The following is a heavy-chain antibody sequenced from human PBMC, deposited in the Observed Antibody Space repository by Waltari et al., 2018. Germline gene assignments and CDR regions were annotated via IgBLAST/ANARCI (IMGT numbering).Heavy chain of an antibody. J-gene: IGHJ6*03. CDR2: LDRENGET. Sequence: QVQVEQSGSEVKRPGASVRVSCTVPGYTLAGLSIDWVRQVPAKGLEWMGRLDRENGETTNAQHFQCRMTVTEDTSTNTAYMGLRTLVSDDTAVYFCHLTGRNIVLAGGSPSFYSYMDVWGRGTTVTVS. V-gene: IGHV1-24*01. D-gene: IGHD2-15*01. CDR3: HLTGRNIVLAGGSPSFYSYMDV. CDR1: GYTLAGLS.